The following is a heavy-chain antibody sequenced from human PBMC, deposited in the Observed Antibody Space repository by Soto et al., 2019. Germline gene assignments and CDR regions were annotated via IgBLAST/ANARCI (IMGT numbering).Heavy chain of an antibody. CDR2: ISHTGST. CDR3: ARSSGYVPGGY. J-gene: IGHJ4*02. Sequence: PSETLSLTCAVSGGSITSGNSYSWSWIRQPPGKGLEWIGSISHTGSTSYNPSLKSRLTMSVDTSKNQFSLKMPSVTAADTAVYYCARSSGYVPGGYWGQGILVTVSS. CDR1: GGSITSGNSYS. D-gene: IGHD5-12*01. V-gene: IGHV4-30-2*01.